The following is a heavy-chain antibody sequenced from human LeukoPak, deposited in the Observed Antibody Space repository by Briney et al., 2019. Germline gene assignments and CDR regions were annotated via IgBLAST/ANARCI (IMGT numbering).Heavy chain of an antibody. Sequence: ASVKVSCKASGYTFTGYYMHWVRQAPGQGLEWMGWINPNSGGTNYAQKFQGRVTMTRDTSISTAYMELSRLRSDDTAVCYCARDVAGPYYYDSSGYYSPYSDYWGQGTLVTVSS. CDR1: GYTFTGYY. J-gene: IGHJ4*02. CDR2: INPNSGGT. CDR3: ARDVAGPYYYDSSGYYSPYSDY. D-gene: IGHD3-22*01. V-gene: IGHV1-2*02.